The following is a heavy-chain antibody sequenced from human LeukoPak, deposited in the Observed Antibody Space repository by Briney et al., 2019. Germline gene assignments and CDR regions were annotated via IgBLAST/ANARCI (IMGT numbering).Heavy chain of an antibody. CDR3: ARASGGCSGGSCYPPRDRNFDY. CDR2: IYYSGST. D-gene: IGHD2-15*01. V-gene: IGHV4-59*12. Sequence: PSETLSLTCTVSGGSISSYYWSWIRQPPGKGLEWIGYIYYSGSTNYNPSLKSRVTISVDTSKNQFSLKLSSVTAADTAVYYCARASGGCSGGSCYPPRDRNFDYWGQGTLVTVSS. CDR1: GGSISSYY. J-gene: IGHJ4*02.